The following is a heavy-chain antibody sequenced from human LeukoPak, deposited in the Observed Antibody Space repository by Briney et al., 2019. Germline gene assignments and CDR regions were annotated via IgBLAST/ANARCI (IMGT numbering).Heavy chain of an antibody. V-gene: IGHV3-23*01. J-gene: IGHJ4*02. CDR3: AKVAYCGGDCYVFPDY. CDR2: ISGSGGST. Sequence: GGSLRLSCAASGFTFSSYAMSWVRQAPGKGLEGVSAISGSGGSTYYADSVKGRLTISRDNSKNTLYLQMNSLRAEDTAVYYCAKVAYCGGDCYVFPDYWGQGTLVTVSS. D-gene: IGHD2-21*02. CDR1: GFTFSSYA.